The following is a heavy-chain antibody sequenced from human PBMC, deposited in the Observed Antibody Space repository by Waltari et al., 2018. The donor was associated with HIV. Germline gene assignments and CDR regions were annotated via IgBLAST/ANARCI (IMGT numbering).Heavy chain of an antibody. CDR1: GFTFSSYS. J-gene: IGHJ5*02. V-gene: IGHV3-48*02. CDR3: AGGLMTTSPT. D-gene: IGHD4-17*01. CDR2: ISSSSSTI. Sequence: EVQLVESGGGLVQPGGSLRLSGAAAGFTFSSYSMNWVRLAPGKGLEWVSYISSSSSTIYYADSVKGRFTISRDNAKNSLYLQMNSLRDEDTAVYYCAGGLMTTSPTWGQGTLVTVSS.